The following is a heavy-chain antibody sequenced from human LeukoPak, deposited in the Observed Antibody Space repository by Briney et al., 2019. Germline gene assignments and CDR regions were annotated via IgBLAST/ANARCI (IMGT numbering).Heavy chain of an antibody. CDR1: GGSFSGYY. CDR3: ARGQTYYYYPGVYYPSIYYGMAV. D-gene: IGHD3-10*01. V-gene: IGHV4-34*01. Sequence: KPSETLSLTCAVSGGSFSGYYWYWIRQPPGKGLEWIGEINHGESTNYNPSLKSRATLSVDTSKNQFSLKLTSVTAADTAVYYCARGQTYYYYPGVYYPSIYYGMAVGAQGPRVIFSS. CDR2: INHGEST. J-gene: IGHJ6*02.